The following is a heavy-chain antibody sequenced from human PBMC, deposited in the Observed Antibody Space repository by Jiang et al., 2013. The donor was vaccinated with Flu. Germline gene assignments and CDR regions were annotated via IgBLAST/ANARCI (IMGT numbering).Heavy chain of an antibody. CDR1: GTFIISGSNF. V-gene: IGHV4-30-4*01. J-gene: IGHJ5*02. Sequence: GLVKPSQTLTLTCSISGTFIISGSNFWSWIRQSPGRGLEWIGHIDYRGTTYYNPSLKDRVTMTVDTFKNKFSLILTSVTVADTALYFCARDALRSGYSDLWGQGDLLTVSS. CDR2: IDYRGTT. D-gene: IGHD3-3*01. CDR3: ARDALRSGYSDL.